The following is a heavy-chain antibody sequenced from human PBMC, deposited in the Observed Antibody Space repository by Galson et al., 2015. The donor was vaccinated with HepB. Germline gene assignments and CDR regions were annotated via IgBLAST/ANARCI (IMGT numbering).Heavy chain of an antibody. CDR1: GGTFSSYT. CDR2: IIPILGIA. V-gene: IGHV1-69*02. D-gene: IGHD6-13*01. CDR3: ASSTRPIAAAGTAVDY. Sequence: SVKVSCKASGGTFSSYTISWVRQAPGQGLEWMGRIIPILGIAYYAQKFQGRVTITADKSTSTAYMELSSLRSEDTAVYYCASSTRPIAAAGTAVDYWGQGTLVTVSS. J-gene: IGHJ4*02.